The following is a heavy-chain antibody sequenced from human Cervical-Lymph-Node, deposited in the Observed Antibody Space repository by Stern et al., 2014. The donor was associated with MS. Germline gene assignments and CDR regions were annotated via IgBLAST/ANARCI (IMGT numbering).Heavy chain of an antibody. J-gene: IGHJ4*02. Sequence: EVQLVESGAGLVKPGGSLRLSCEASGFIFSSHTLNWVRQAPGQGLEWVSSIRGYDNYTYYSDSVKGRFTISRDNAKNSLYLLMNSLRAEDTAVYYCAREWGSSSFDYWGQGTLVAVSS. CDR1: GFIFSSHT. V-gene: IGHV3-21*01. CDR3: AREWGSSSFDY. D-gene: IGHD7-27*01. CDR2: IRGYDNYT.